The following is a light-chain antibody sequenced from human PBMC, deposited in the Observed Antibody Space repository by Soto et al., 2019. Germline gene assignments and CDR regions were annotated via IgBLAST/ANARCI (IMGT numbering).Light chain of an antibody. CDR3: QQRSNWGGT. V-gene: IGKV3-15*01. J-gene: IGKJ3*01. CDR2: GVS. CDR1: QSVSSN. Sequence: EIVMTQSPATLSVSPGERATPSCRASQSVSSNLAWYQQKPGQAPRLLIHGVSTRHTGIPARFSGSGSGTEFTLTITSLQPEDFAGYYCQQRSNWGGTFGPGTKVDIK.